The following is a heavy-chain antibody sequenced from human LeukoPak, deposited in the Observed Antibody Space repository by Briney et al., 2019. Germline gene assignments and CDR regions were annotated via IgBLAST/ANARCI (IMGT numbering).Heavy chain of an antibody. Sequence: GESLRLSCAASGFTFSSYSMNWVRQAPGKGLEWVSYISSASNTIYYADSVKGRFTISRDNAKNSLYLQMNSLRAEDTAMYYCARELHLGQGTLVTVSS. J-gene: IGHJ4*02. CDR1: GFTFSSYS. CDR2: ISSASNTI. V-gene: IGHV3-48*01. CDR3: ARELH.